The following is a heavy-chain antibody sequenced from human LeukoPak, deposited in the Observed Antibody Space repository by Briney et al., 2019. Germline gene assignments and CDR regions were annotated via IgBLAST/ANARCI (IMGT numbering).Heavy chain of an antibody. Sequence: GGSLRLSCAASGFTFSSYAMHWVRQAPGKGLEWVAVISYDGSNKYYADSVKGRFTVSRDNSKNTLYLQMNSLRDEDTAVYYCARELSASIPYYLDYWGQGTLVTVSS. V-gene: IGHV3-30-3*01. D-gene: IGHD5/OR15-5a*01. CDR2: ISYDGSNK. CDR1: GFTFSSYA. J-gene: IGHJ4*02. CDR3: ARELSASIPYYLDY.